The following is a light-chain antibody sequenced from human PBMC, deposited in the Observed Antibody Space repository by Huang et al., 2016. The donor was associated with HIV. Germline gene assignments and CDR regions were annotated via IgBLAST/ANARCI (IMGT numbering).Light chain of an antibody. V-gene: IGKV1-12*01. CDR3: LQADISPRS. J-gene: IGKJ5*01. CDR2: SAS. CDR1: PDISIW. Sequence: DIQMTQSPSSVSASEGDTVTIPCRASPDISIWLAWYQQKPREAPTLLIHSASIWVSGVPSRFSGSGSGTNFSLTINGLRPDDFATYYCLQADISPRSFGQGTRLDIQ.